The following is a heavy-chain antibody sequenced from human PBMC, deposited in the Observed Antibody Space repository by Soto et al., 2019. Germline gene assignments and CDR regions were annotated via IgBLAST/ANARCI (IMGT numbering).Heavy chain of an antibody. J-gene: IGHJ4*02. D-gene: IGHD6-19*01. CDR1: SVSNAL. CDR3: TTDFLGFVAEYFDY. CDR2: IKSKTDGGTT. Sequence: SVSNALMNWVRQAPGKGLEWVGRIKSKTDGGTTDYAAPVKGRFTISRDDSKNTLYLQMNSLKTEDTAVYYCTTDFLGFVAEYFDYWGQGTLVTVSS. V-gene: IGHV3-15*07.